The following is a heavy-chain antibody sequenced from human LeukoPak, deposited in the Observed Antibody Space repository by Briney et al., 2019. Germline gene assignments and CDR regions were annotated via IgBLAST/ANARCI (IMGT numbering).Heavy chain of an antibody. J-gene: IGHJ4*02. Sequence: GGSLRLSCAASGFTFSSYSMNWARQAPGKGLEWVSYISSSSTTICYADSVKGRFTISRDNAKNSLYLQMNSLRAEDTAVYYCARDYHGDYSFDYWGQGTLVTVSS. CDR2: ISSSSTTI. V-gene: IGHV3-48*01. CDR3: ARDYHGDYSFDY. CDR1: GFTFSSYS. D-gene: IGHD4-17*01.